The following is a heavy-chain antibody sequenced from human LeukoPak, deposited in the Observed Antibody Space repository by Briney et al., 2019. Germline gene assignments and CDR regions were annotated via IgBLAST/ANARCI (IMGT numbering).Heavy chain of an antibody. CDR1: GYTFTSYG. Sequence: ASVTVSCKASGYTFTSYGIRWVRQAPGQGLEWMGWISAYNGNTNYAQKLQGRVTMTTDTSTSTAYMELRSLRSDDTAVYYCARSGRRGRWFAASYYFDYWGQGTLVTVSS. J-gene: IGHJ4*02. CDR2: ISAYNGNT. V-gene: IGHV1-18*01. CDR3: ARSGRRGRWFAASYYFDY. D-gene: IGHD3-10*01.